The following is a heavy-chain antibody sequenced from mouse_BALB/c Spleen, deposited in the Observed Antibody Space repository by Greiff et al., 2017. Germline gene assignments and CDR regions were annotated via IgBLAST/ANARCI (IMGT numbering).Heavy chain of an antibody. Sequence: DVKLQESGGGLVQPGGSRKLSCAASGFTFSSFGMHWVRQAPEKGLEWVAYISSGSSTIYYADTVKGRFTISRDNPKNTLFLQMTSLRSEDTAMYYCARGGTVFAYWGQGTLVTVSA. CDR1: GFTFSSFG. V-gene: IGHV5-17*02. CDR2: ISSGSSTI. CDR3: ARGGTVFAY. D-gene: IGHD1-1*01. J-gene: IGHJ3*01.